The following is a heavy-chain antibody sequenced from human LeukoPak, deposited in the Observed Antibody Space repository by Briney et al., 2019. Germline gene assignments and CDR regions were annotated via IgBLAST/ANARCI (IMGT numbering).Heavy chain of an antibody. J-gene: IGHJ3*02. Sequence: SETLSLTCTVSGGSISSSSYYLSWIQQPPGKGLEWIGYIYYSGSTNYNPSLKSRVTISVDTSKNQFSLKLSSVTAADTAVYYCARDPDYDGNVDGMSAFDIWGQGTMVTVSS. CDR2: IYYSGST. CDR1: GGSISSSSYY. V-gene: IGHV4-61*01. CDR3: ARDPDYDGNVDGMSAFDI. D-gene: IGHD4-23*01.